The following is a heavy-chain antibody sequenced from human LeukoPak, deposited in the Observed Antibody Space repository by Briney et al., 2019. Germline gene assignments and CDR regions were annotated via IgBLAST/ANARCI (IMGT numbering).Heavy chain of an antibody. D-gene: IGHD3-22*01. CDR3: ASPGSGYYYDSSGEEAFDI. CDR2: INHSGST. J-gene: IGHJ3*02. V-gene: IGHV4-38-2*01. Sequence: PSETLSLTGAGSVYSINSDYYWGWIRQSPYKWLEWIGSINHSGSTYYNPSLKSRVTISVDTSKNQFSLKLSSVTAADPAVYYCASPGSGYYYDSSGEEAFDIWGQGTMATVSS. CDR1: VYSINSDYY.